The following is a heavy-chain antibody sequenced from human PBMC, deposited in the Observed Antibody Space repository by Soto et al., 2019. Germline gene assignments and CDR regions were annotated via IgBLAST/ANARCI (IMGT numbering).Heavy chain of an antibody. J-gene: IGHJ6*02. V-gene: IGHV3-33*01. D-gene: IGHD3-10*01. Sequence: GGSLRLSCAASGFTFSSYGMHWVRQAPGKGLEWVAVIWYDGSNKYYADSVKGRFTISRDNSKNTLYLQMNSLRAEDTAVYYCARDGVDGGSGTQLYYYYGMDVWGQGTTVTVSS. CDR2: IWYDGSNK. CDR1: GFTFSSYG. CDR3: ARDGVDGGSGTQLYYYYGMDV.